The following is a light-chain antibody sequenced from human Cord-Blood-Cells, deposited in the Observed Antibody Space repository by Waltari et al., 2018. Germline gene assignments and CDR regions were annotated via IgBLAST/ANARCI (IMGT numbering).Light chain of an antibody. V-gene: IGLV2-11*01. Sequence: QSALTQPRSVSGSPGQSVTISCTGTSSDVGGYHYASWYQQHPGKAPKLMIYDVSKRPSGVPDRFSGSKSGNTASLTISGLQAEDEADYYCCSYAGSYTYVFGTGTKVTVL. CDR2: DVS. J-gene: IGLJ1*01. CDR3: CSYAGSYTYV. CDR1: SSDVGGYHY.